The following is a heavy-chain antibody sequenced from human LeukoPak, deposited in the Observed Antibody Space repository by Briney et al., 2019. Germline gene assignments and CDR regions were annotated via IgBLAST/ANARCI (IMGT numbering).Heavy chain of an antibody. CDR3: AKDLAEFQWLLAPNWFDP. V-gene: IGHV3-30*02. J-gene: IGHJ5*02. D-gene: IGHD6-19*01. CDR1: GFTFSSYG. Sequence: GGSLRLSCAASGFTFSSYGMHWVRQAPGKGLEWVAFIRYDGSNKYYADSVKGRFTISRDNSKNTLYLQMNSPRAEDTAVYYCAKDLAEFQWLLAPNWFDPWGQGTLVTVSS. CDR2: IRYDGSNK.